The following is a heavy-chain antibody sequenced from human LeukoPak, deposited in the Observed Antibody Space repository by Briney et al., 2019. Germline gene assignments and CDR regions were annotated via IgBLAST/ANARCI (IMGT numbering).Heavy chain of an antibody. D-gene: IGHD6-13*01. V-gene: IGHV3-21*01. CDR2: ISSSSSYI. Sequence: GGSLRLSCAASGFTVSSNYMSWVRQAPGKGLEWVSSISSSSSYIYYADSVKGRFTISRDNAKNSLYLQMNSLRAEDTAVYYCARDKEAAAALYYYYMDVWGKGTTVTVSS. CDR1: GFTVSSNY. J-gene: IGHJ6*03. CDR3: ARDKEAAAALYYYYMDV.